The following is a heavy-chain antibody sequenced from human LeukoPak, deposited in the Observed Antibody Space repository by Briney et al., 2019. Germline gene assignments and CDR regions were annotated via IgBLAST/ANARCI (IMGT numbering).Heavy chain of an antibody. Sequence: PSETLSLTWTVSGGSVSSGSYYWSWIRQPPGKGLEWIGYIYYSGSTNYNPSLKSRVTISVDTSKNQFSLKLSSVTAADTAVYYCARGGGSYYSFDYWGQGTLVTVSS. V-gene: IGHV4-61*01. CDR1: GGSVSSGSYY. CDR2: IYYSGST. CDR3: ARGGGSYYSFDY. J-gene: IGHJ4*02. D-gene: IGHD1-26*01.